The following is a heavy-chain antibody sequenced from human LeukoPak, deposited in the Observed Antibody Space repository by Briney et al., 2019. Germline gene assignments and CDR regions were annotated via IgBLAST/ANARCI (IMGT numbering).Heavy chain of an antibody. J-gene: IGHJ6*03. CDR2: IKSKTDGGTT. D-gene: IGHD3-22*01. Sequence: GGSLRLSCAASGFTFSNAWMSWVRQAPGKGLEWVGRIKSKTDGGTTDYAAPVKGRFTISRDDSKNTLYLQMNSLKTEDTAVYYCLYDSSGSKWYYYYYMDVWGKGTTVTVSS. CDR3: LYDSSGSKWYYYYYMDV. V-gene: IGHV3-15*01. CDR1: GFTFSNAW.